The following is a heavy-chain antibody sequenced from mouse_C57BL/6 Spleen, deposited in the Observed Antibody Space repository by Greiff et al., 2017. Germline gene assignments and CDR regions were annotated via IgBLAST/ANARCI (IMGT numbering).Heavy chain of an antibody. CDR2: INPNNGGT. V-gene: IGHV1-18*01. CDR1: GYTFTDYN. CDR3: AREQDGTHWYFDV. J-gene: IGHJ1*03. D-gene: IGHD2-1*01. Sequence: EVKLQQSGPELVKPGASVKIPCKASGYTFTDYNMDWVKQSHGKSLEWIGDINPNNGGTISNQKFKGKAPLTVDKSSSTAYMELRSLTSEDTAVYYCAREQDGTHWYFDVWGTGTTVTVSS.